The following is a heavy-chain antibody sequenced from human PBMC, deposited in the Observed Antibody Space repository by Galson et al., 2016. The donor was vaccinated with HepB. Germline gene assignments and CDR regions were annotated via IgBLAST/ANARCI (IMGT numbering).Heavy chain of an antibody. CDR1: GFPFNTYA. J-gene: IGHJ4*02. CDR3: AKYRSATYYTDYFEY. CDR2: VSGHAGST. Sequence: SLRLSCAASGFPFNTYAMTWVRQAPGKGLEWVSGVSGHAGSTYYADSVRGRFTISRDNSKNTLFLQMKRLRDEDTALYYCAKYRSATYYTDYFEYWGQGTLVTVSS. V-gene: IGHV3-23*01. D-gene: IGHD1-26*01.